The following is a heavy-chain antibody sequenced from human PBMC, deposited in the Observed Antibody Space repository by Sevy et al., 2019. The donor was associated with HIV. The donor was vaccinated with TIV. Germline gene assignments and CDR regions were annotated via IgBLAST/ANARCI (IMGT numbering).Heavy chain of an antibody. CDR2: IAYDGSAE. Sequence: GGSLRLSCTGSGFTFNTHAMHWVRQAPGKGLDWLAVIAYDGSAEFDADSVKGRFTISRDNSENKLYLQMNSLRKEDTAMYYCARDAGYSMDWYPGYWGQGILVTVSS. V-gene: IGHV3-30*03. D-gene: IGHD3-9*01. J-gene: IGHJ4*02. CDR3: ARDAGYSMDWYPGY. CDR1: GFTFNTHA.